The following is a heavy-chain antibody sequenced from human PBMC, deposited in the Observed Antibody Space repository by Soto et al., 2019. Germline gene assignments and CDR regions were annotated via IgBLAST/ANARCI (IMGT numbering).Heavy chain of an antibody. CDR1: GYSFTNYY. J-gene: IGHJ3*01. D-gene: IGHD3-22*01. V-gene: IGHV1-46*01. CDR3: ARGHFYDSMSAFDF. Sequence: ASVEVSCKASGYSFTNYYMHWVRQAPGQGLQWMGIIHPYGGSTTPAPNFQGRVTMTRDTSTSTLYMELSSLRSDDTAVYYCARGHFYDSMSAFDFWGQGTLVTVSS. CDR2: IHPYGGST.